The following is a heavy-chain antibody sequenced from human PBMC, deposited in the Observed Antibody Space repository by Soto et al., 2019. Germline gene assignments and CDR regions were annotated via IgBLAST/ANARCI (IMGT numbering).Heavy chain of an antibody. Sequence: VKVSCKASGGTLSSYVISWVRQAPGQGLEWMGGIIPVFGTVNYAQKFQGRVTITADESTTTAYMELRSLRSEDAAVYYCARAQRIQLWASGMDVWGQGTTVTVSS. D-gene: IGHD5-18*01. V-gene: IGHV1-69*13. CDR1: GGTLSSYV. CDR3: ARAQRIQLWASGMDV. CDR2: IIPVFGTV. J-gene: IGHJ6*02.